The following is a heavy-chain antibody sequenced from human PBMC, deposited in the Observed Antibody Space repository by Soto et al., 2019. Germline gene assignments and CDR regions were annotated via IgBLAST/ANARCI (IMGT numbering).Heavy chain of an antibody. V-gene: IGHV1-18*01. CDR3: ARYFWSGQLPFYFDQ. J-gene: IGHJ4*02. CDR1: GYTFNSYG. CDR2: ISAYNGNT. Sequence: QVLLVQSGAEVKKPGASVKVSCKASGYTFNSYGVSWVRQAPGQGLEWMGWISAYNGNTKYSQNLQGRVTMTTDTTTSSAYLEVRSLRSDDTAIYYCARYFWSGQLPFYFDQWGQGTLVTVSS. D-gene: IGHD3-3*01.